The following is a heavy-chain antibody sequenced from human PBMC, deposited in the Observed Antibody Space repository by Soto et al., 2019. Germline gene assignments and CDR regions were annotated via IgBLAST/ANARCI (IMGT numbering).Heavy chain of an antibody. CDR3: AKDGAEGSVLDV. D-gene: IGHD2-15*01. CDR2: IDSSSRYI. CDR1: GFMFSATG. J-gene: IGHJ6*02. V-gene: IGHV3-21*01. Sequence: EVHLVESGGGVVRPGGSLRLSCAASGFMFSATGMNWVRQAPGQGLEWVATIDSSSRYIHYADSVEGRLVVSRDNARKSLYLQINSLTAEDTAVYYCAKDGAEGSVLDVWCQGTTVSVSS.